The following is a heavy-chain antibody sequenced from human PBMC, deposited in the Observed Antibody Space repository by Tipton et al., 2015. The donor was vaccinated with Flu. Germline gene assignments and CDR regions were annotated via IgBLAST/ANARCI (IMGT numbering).Heavy chain of an antibody. CDR3: ARGRNYYGLGSDDY. CDR2: VYYSGST. V-gene: IGHV4-31*03. CDR1: GGSISSGSYY. Sequence: LRLSCTVSGGSISSGSYYWSWHRKHPGMGLEWIGYVYYSGSTYYNSALKSRVTISVDTTKNQFSLKLSSVTAADTAGYYCARGRNYYGLGSDDYWGQGTLVAVSS. J-gene: IGHJ4*02. D-gene: IGHD3-10*01.